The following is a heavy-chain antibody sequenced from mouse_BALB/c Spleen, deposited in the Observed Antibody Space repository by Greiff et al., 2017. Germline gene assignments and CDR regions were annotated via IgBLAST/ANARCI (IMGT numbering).Heavy chain of an antibody. CDR3: ARDGNYPAWFAY. Sequence: EVQLQQSGAELVRSGASVKLSCTASGFNIKDYYMHWVKQRPEQGLEWIGRIDPANGNTKYDPKFQGKATITADTSSNTAYLQLSSLTSEDTAVYYCARDGNYPAWFAYWGQGTLVTVSA. CDR1: GFNIKDYY. J-gene: IGHJ3*01. CDR2: IDPANGNT. D-gene: IGHD2-1*01. V-gene: IGHV14-3*02.